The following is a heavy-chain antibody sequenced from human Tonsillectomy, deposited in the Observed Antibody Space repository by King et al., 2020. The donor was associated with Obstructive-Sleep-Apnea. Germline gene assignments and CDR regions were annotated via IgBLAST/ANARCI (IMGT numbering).Heavy chain of an antibody. D-gene: IGHD3-16*01. CDR1: GFIFSSYG. V-gene: IGHV3-30*02. Sequence: VQLVESGGGVVQSGGSLRLSCATSGFIFSSYGMQWVRQAPGKGLEWVAYIRYDGSSKNHADSVKGRFTISRDDSKNTLYLEMNSLRPEDTAVYYCFVWEGSPLPWGQGTLVTVSS. CDR3: FVWEGSPLP. J-gene: IGHJ4*02. CDR2: IRYDGSSK.